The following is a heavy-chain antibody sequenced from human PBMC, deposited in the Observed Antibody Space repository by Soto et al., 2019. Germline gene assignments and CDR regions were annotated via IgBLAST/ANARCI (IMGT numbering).Heavy chain of an antibody. D-gene: IGHD3-10*01. CDR1: GYTFTSYY. CDR2: INPSGGST. CDR3: ARVSQIYYGSGSYPSFDP. J-gene: IGHJ5*02. V-gene: IGHV1-46*01. Sequence: ASVKVSCKASGYTFTSYYMHWVRQAPGQGLEWMGIINPSGGSTSYAQKFQGRVTMTRDTSTSTVYMELSSLRSEDTAVYYCARVSQIYYGSGSYPSFDPWGQGTLVTV.